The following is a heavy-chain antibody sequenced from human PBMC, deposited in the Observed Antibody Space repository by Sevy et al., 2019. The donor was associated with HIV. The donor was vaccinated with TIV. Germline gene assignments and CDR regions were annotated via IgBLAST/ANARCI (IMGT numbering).Heavy chain of an antibody. V-gene: IGHV3-23*01. CDR2: ISGSGGST. D-gene: IGHD6-19*01. Sequence: GGSLRLSCAASGFTFSSYAMNWVRQAPGKGLEWVSAISGSGGSTYYADSVKGRFTISRDNSKNTLYLQMNSLRAEDTAVYYCAKDSSGYSSGWYGQFDYWGQGTLVTVSS. CDR3: AKDSSGYSSGWYGQFDY. J-gene: IGHJ4*02. CDR1: GFTFSSYA.